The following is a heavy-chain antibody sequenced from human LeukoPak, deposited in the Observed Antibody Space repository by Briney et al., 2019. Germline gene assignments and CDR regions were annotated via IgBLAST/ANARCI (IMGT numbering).Heavy chain of an antibody. CDR3: ARDIRDLKAHYYGMDV. J-gene: IGHJ6*02. D-gene: IGHD2-21*02. V-gene: IGHV1-69*13. CDR1: GGTFSSYA. Sequence: GASVKVSCKASGGTFSSYAISWVRQAPGQGLEWMGGIIPIFGTANYAQKFQGRVTITADDSTSTAYMELSSLRSEDTAVYYCARDIRDLKAHYYGMDVWGQGTTVTVSS. CDR2: IIPIFGTA.